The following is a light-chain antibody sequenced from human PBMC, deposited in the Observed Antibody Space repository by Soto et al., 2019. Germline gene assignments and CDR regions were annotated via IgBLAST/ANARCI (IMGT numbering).Light chain of an antibody. CDR2: GAS. CDR1: QGVRSN. V-gene: IGKV3-20*01. Sequence: EIVIRYSPATLSVSQGERATLSCRASQGVRSNLAWDRQKPGQPPRLLIYGASNRAPGIPDRFSGSGPGTDLTLSISRLEPEDFAVYYCEQYGSSPRTFGHGTKVDI. J-gene: IGKJ1*01. CDR3: EQYGSSPRT.